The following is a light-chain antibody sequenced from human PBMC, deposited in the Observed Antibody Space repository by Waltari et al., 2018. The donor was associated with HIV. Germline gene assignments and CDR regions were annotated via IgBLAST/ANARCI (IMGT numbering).Light chain of an antibody. CDR2: GTT. Sequence: QSALTQPASVSGSPGQSITISCSAIGSDGGTFHPVSWYQQLPGKAPQLCLYGTTQGPAAVPSSFSGAKTGNTPSLTMSGLQAEDVADYHCCSYTVDLMLFGGGTRLTVL. J-gene: IGLJ2*01. CDR3: CSYTVDLML. CDR1: GSDGGTFHP. V-gene: IGLV2-23*01.